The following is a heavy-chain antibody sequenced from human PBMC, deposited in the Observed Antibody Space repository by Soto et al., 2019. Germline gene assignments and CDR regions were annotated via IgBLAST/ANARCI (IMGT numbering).Heavy chain of an antibody. J-gene: IGHJ3*02. D-gene: IGHD3-10*01. V-gene: IGHV3-23*01. CDR3: AKTVGTMVRGVIIDAFDI. Sequence: SGGSLRLSCAASGFTFSSHAMSWVRQAPGKGLEWVSGISGSGSSTYYADSVKGRFTISRDNSKNTLYLQMNSLRAEDTAVYYCAKTVGTMVRGVIIDAFDIWGQGTMVTVSS. CDR1: GFTFSSHA. CDR2: ISGSGSST.